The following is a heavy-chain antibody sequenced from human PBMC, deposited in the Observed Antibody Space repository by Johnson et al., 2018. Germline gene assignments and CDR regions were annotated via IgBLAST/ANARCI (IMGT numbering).Heavy chain of an antibody. V-gene: IGHV3-30*18. J-gene: IGHJ3*02. D-gene: IGHD3-16*01. CDR2: ISYDGSNT. CDR3: AKDPGLQAISGAFDI. Sequence: VQLVESGGGVVQPGRSXRLSCAASGFTFSRYGMHWVRQAPGKGLEWMAVISYDGSNTYYVDSVKGRFTISRDNSKNTLYLQMNSLRAEETAVYYCAKDPGLQAISGAFDIWGQGTMVTVSS. CDR1: GFTFSRYG.